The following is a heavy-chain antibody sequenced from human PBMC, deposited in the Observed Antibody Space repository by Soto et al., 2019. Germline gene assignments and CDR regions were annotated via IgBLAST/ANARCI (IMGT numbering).Heavy chain of an antibody. D-gene: IGHD2-2*01. J-gene: IGHJ4*02. CDR1: GFTFSYYG. CDR3: AKGGRIPTSSVDY. V-gene: IGHV3-30*18. CDR2: ISYDGSNR. Sequence: QVQLVESGGGVVQPGKSLRLSCAASGFTFSYYGLNWVRHAPGKGLEWVAGISYDGSNRYYGDSVKGRFSISRDNPNNTLYLQMNSLRDEDTALYYCAKGGRIPTSSVDYWGQGTLVTVSS.